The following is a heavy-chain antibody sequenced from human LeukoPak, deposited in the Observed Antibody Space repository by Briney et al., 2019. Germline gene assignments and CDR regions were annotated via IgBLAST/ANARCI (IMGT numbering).Heavy chain of an antibody. CDR1: GYAFSRYG. Sequence: ASVKVSCKASGYAFSRYGINWVRQAPGQGLEWVGGISAYNGNANYAQNLQGRVTMTTDTSSSTAYMELRSLRSDDTAVYYCARGYGHDYWGQGALVTVSS. CDR3: ARGYGHDY. J-gene: IGHJ4*02. V-gene: IGHV1-18*01. CDR2: ISAYNGNA. D-gene: IGHD2-15*01.